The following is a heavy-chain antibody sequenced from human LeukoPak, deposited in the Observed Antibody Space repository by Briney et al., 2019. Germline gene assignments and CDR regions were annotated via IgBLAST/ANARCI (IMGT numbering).Heavy chain of an antibody. Sequence: GRSLRLSCAASGFTFSSYGMHWVRQAPGKGLEWVAVISYDGSNKYYADSVKGRFTISRDNSKNTLYMQMNSLRAEDTAVYYCARDITLTRGGRSDYWGQGTLVTVSA. CDR1: GFTFSSYG. V-gene: IGHV3-30*03. CDR2: ISYDGSNK. J-gene: IGHJ4*02. CDR3: ARDITLTRGGRSDY. D-gene: IGHD3-10*01.